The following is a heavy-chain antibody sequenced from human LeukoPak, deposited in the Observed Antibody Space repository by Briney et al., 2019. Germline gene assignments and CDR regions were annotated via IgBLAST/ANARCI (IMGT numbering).Heavy chain of an antibody. V-gene: IGHV1-69*04. CDR1: GGTFSSYA. CDR3: ARVSYGSGSYSLYYYYGMDV. J-gene: IGHJ6*02. Sequence: SVKVSCKASGGTFSSYAISWVRQAPGQGLEWMGRIIPILGIANYAQKFQGRVTITADKSTSTAYMELSSLRSEDTAVYYCARVSYGSGSYSLYYYYGMDVWGQGTTVTISS. D-gene: IGHD3-10*01. CDR2: IIPILGIA.